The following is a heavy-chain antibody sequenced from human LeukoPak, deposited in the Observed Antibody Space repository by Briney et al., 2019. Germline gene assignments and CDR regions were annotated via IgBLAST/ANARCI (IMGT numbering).Heavy chain of an antibody. CDR1: GGSISSSSYY. CDR2: IYYSGST. CDR3: ARGIAVAGSGFDY. D-gene: IGHD6-19*01. Sequence: SETLSLTCTVSGGSISSSSYYWGWIRQPPGKGLEWIGDIYYSGSTYYNPSLNSRVTISVDTSKIQFSLKLSSVTAADTAVYYCARGIAVAGSGFDYWGQGTLVTVSS. J-gene: IGHJ4*02. V-gene: IGHV4-39*07.